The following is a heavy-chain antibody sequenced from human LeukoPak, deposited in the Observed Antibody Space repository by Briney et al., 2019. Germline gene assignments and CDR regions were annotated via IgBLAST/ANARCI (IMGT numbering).Heavy chain of an antibody. CDR2: IKQDGSEK. CDR3: ARLPDNYIFDI. Sequence: GGSLRLSCAASGFTFSSYWMSWVRQALGKGLEWVANIKQDGSEKYYVDSVKGRFTISRDNAKNSLYLQMNSLRAEDTAVYYCARLPDNYIFDIWGQGTMVTVSS. D-gene: IGHD4-11*01. V-gene: IGHV3-7*01. CDR1: GFTFSSYW. J-gene: IGHJ3*02.